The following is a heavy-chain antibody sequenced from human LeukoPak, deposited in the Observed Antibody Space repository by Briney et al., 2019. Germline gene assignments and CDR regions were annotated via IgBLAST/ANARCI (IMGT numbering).Heavy chain of an antibody. CDR2: LYHSGST. CDR1: GYSFTNGYY. Sequence: PSETLSLTCSVSGYSFTNGYYWGWIRQPPGRGLEWIASLYHSGSTYYNPSLKSRVTISVDTSKNQFSLRLNSVTAADTAVYYCARGRWLQFYYFDYWGQGTLVTVSS. D-gene: IGHD5-24*01. V-gene: IGHV4-38-2*02. J-gene: IGHJ4*02. CDR3: ARGRWLQFYYFDY.